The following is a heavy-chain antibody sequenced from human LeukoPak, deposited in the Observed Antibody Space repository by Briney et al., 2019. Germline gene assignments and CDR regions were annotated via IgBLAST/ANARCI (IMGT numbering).Heavy chain of an antibody. V-gene: IGHV3-74*01. CDR3: TRGGPQGGSFFGY. Sequence: GGSLRLSCAASGFTFSNYWMHWVRQTPGKGLVWVSRINNDGSNTVYADSVEGRFTSSRDNAKNTLYLQMNSLSAEDTAVYYCTRGGPQGGSFFGYWAQGTLVTVPS. J-gene: IGHJ4*02. D-gene: IGHD3-16*01. CDR1: GFTFSNYW. CDR2: INNDGSNT.